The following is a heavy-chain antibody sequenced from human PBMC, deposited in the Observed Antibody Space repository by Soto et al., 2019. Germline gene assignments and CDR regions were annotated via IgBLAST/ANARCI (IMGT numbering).Heavy chain of an antibody. V-gene: IGHV1-58*01. CDR3: AAEPPLLPGSWFDP. J-gene: IGHJ5*02. D-gene: IGHD1-26*01. CDR1: GFTFTSSA. Sequence: QMQLVQSGPEVKKPGTSVKVSCKASGFTFTSSAVQWVRQARGQRLEWIGWIVVGSGNTNYAQKFQERVTITRDMSTSTAYMELSSLRSEDTAVYYCAAEPPLLPGSWFDPWGQGTLVTVSS. CDR2: IVVGSGNT.